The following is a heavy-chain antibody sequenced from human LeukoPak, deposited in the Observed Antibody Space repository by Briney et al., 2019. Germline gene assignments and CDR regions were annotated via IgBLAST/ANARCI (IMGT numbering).Heavy chain of an antibody. D-gene: IGHD3-3*01. Sequence: GGSLRLSCAASGFTFSSYAMSWVRQAPGKGLEWVSVISGSGGSTYYAGSVKGRFTISRDNSKNTLYLQMSSLRAEDTAVYYCAKAPVFGVVIIPASYFDYWGQGTLVTVSS. CDR1: GFTFSSYA. J-gene: IGHJ4*02. V-gene: IGHV3-23*01. CDR3: AKAPVFGVVIIPASYFDY. CDR2: ISGSGGST.